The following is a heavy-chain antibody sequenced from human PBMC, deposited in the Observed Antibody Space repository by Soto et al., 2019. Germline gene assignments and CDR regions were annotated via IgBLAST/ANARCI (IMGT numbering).Heavy chain of an antibody. CDR2: ISAYNGNT. J-gene: IGHJ6*02. V-gene: IGHV1-18*01. CDR1: GYTFTSYG. CDR3: AREFDIVVVPAAIDYYYYGMDV. D-gene: IGHD2-2*02. Sequence: ASVKVSCKASGYTFTSYGISWVRQAPGQGLEWMGWISAYNGNTNYAQKLQGRVTMTTDTSTSTAYMELRSLRSDDTAVYYCAREFDIVVVPAAIDYYYYGMDVWGQGTTVTVSS.